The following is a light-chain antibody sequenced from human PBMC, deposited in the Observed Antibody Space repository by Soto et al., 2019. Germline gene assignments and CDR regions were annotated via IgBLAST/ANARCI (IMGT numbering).Light chain of an antibody. Sequence: DIVMTQSPDSLAVSLGERATINCKSTESLFYNPNNKNFLAWYQQKPGQPPKLLIYWASIRESGVPDRFSGSGSGTDFTLTISSLQAEDVAVYYCQQYYDPPTFGQGTKVEIK. CDR1: ESLFYNPNNKNF. CDR2: WAS. V-gene: IGKV4-1*01. CDR3: QQYYDPPT. J-gene: IGKJ1*01.